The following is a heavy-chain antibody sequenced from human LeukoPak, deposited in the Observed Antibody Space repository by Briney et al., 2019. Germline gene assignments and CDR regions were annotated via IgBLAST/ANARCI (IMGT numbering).Heavy chain of an antibody. D-gene: IGHD6-25*01. CDR1: GFTFSDFW. CDR2: MKQDGSEK. Sequence: GGSLRLSCAASGFTFSDFWMGWVRQAPGKGLEWVANMKQDGSEKYYLDSVKGRFTISRDNAKNSLYLQMNSLRAEDTAVYYCARSLAAGFDIWDRGTMVIVSS. CDR3: ARSLAAGFDI. J-gene: IGHJ3*02. V-gene: IGHV3-7*04.